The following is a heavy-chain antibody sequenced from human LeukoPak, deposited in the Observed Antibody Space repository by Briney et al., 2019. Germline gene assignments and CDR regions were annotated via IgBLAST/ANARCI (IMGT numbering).Heavy chain of an antibody. Sequence: GGSMRLSCAASGFTFSSYAMHWVRQAPGKGLEWVGVISYDGSNKYYADSVKGRFTISRDNSKNTLYLQMNSLRAEDTAVYYCAKVIRTSSGSVDYWGQGTLVTVSS. CDR1: GFTFSSYA. V-gene: IGHV3-30-3*01. D-gene: IGHD1-26*01. CDR3: AKVIRTSSGSVDY. CDR2: ISYDGSNK. J-gene: IGHJ4*02.